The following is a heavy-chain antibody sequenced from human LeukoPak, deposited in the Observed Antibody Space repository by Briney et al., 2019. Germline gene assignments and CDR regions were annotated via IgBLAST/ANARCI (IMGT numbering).Heavy chain of an antibody. D-gene: IGHD1-26*01. CDR3: ARGVGDY. CDR2: ISWNSGSI. V-gene: IGHV3-9*01. CDR1: GFTFDDYA. J-gene: IGHJ4*02. Sequence: GGSLRLSCAASGFTFDDYAMHWVRQAPGKGLEWVSGISWNSGSIGYADSVKGRFTISRDNAKNSLYLQMNSLRAEDTALYYCARGVGDYWGQGTLVTVSS.